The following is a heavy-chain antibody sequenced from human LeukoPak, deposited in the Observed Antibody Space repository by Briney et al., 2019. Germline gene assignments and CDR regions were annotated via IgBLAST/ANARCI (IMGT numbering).Heavy chain of an antibody. J-gene: IGHJ4*02. CDR1: GFTFSSYS. V-gene: IGHV3-23*01. Sequence: PGGSLRLSCAASGFTFSSYSMNWVRQAPGKGLEWVSAISGSGGSTYYTDSVKGRFTISRDNSKNTLYLQMNSLRAEDTAVYYCAKDLVIRSVVNYYFDYWGQGTLVTVSS. D-gene: IGHD4-23*01. CDR2: ISGSGGST. CDR3: AKDLVIRSVVNYYFDY.